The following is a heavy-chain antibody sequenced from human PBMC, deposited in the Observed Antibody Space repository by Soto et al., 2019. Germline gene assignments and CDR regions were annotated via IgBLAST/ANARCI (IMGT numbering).Heavy chain of an antibody. J-gene: IGHJ4*02. Sequence: GASVKDSFKASGYPFSNYGISLVRRAPGQGLEWMGWISPHNGNTHYAQNLQGRVTLTTDTSTSTAYMELRSLRSDDTAVYYCVRLYTGTYAVDYWGQGTMVTVSS. V-gene: IGHV1-18*01. CDR3: VRLYTGTYAVDY. CDR2: ISPHNGNT. D-gene: IGHD1-26*01. CDR1: GYPFSNYG.